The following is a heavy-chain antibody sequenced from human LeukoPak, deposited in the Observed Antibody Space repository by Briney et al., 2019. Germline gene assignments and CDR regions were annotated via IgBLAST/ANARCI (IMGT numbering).Heavy chain of an antibody. CDR2: INHSGST. J-gene: IGHJ4*02. CDR1: GGSFSGYY. Sequence: SETLSLTCSVYGGSFSGYYWSWIRQPPGKGLEWVGEINHSGSTNYNPSLQSRVTISVDTSKNQFSLKLSSVTAADTAVYYWARTIAARPEGWFGPFHYGGQGTLVTVSS. CDR3: ARTIAARPEGWFGPFHY. V-gene: IGHV4-34*01. D-gene: IGHD6-6*01.